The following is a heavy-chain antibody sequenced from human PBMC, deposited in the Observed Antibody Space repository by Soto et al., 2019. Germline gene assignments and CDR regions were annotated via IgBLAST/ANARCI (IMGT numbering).Heavy chain of an antibody. CDR3: ARDQAAAGLYYYYYGMDV. J-gene: IGHJ6*02. Sequence: PSETLSLTCTVSGGSISSYYWSWIRQPPGKGLEWIGYIYYSGSTNYNPSLKSRVTISVDTSKNQFSLKLSSVTAADTAVYYCARDQAAAGLYYYYYGMDVWGQGTTVTVS. D-gene: IGHD6-13*01. V-gene: IGHV4-59*01. CDR2: IYYSGST. CDR1: GGSISSYY.